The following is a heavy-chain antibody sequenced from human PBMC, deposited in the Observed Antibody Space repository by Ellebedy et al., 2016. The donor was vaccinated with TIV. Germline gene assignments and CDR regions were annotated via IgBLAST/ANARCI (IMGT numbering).Heavy chain of an antibody. V-gene: IGHV4-39*01. J-gene: IGHJ4*02. Sequence: MPSETLSLTCTVSGGSISSSSYYWGWIRQPPGKVLEWIGSIYYSGSTYYNPSLKSRVTISVDTSKNQFSLKLSSLTAADTAVYYCARQTGLWFGELFTLDYWGQGTLVTVSS. CDR1: GGSISSSSYY. CDR2: IYYSGST. CDR3: ARQTGLWFGELFTLDY. D-gene: IGHD3-10*01.